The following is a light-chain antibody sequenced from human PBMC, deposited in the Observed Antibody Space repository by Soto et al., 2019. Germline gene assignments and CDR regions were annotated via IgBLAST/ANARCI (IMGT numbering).Light chain of an antibody. CDR2: EVS. J-gene: IGLJ1*01. CDR3: SSYAGSNNYV. CDR1: SSDVGGYNY. Sequence: QSALTQPPSASGSPGQSVTISCTGTSSDVGGYNYVSWYQQHPGKAPKLMIYEVSKRPSGVPDRFSGSKSGNTASLTVSGXXAEDEADYYCSSYAGSNNYVFGTGTKVTV. V-gene: IGLV2-8*01.